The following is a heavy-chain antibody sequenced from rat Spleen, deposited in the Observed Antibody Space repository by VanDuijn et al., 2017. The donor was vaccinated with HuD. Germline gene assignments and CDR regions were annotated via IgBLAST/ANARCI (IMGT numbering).Heavy chain of an antibody. D-gene: IGHD1-11*01. J-gene: IGHJ2*01. V-gene: IGHV5-27*01. CDR3: AKDLDYGPDY. Sequence: EVQLVESGGGLVQPGGSLKLSCVASGFTFSNYYMAWVRQAPTKGLEWVAYISTAGGNTYYRDSVRGRFTISRDNAENTVYLQMNSLRSEDTATYYCAKDLDYGPDYWGQGVMVTVSS. CDR1: GFTFSNYY. CDR2: ISTAGGNT.